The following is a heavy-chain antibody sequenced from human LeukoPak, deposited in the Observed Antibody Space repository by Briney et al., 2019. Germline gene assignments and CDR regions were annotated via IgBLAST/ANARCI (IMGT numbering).Heavy chain of an antibody. J-gene: IGHJ4*02. CDR1: GGSISSYY. V-gene: IGHV4-59*01. CDR2: IYYGGST. CDR3: ARAVADYYFDY. Sequence: KPSETLSLTCTVSGGSISSYYWSWIRQPPGKGLEWIGYIYYGGSTNYNPSLKSRVTISVDTSKNQFSLKLSSVTAADTAVYYCARAVADYYFDYWGQGTLVTVSS. D-gene: IGHD6-19*01.